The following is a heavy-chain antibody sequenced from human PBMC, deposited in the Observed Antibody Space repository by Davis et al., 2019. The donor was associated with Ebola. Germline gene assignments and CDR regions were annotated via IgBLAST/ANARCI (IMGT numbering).Heavy chain of an antibody. CDR2: ISGSGGST. Sequence: GESLKISCAASGFTFSSYAMSWVRQAPGKGLEWVSAISGSGGSTYYADSVKGRFTISRDNSKNTLYLQMNSLRAEDTAVYYCAKTAAGGSLPYYYYGMDVWGQGTTVTVSS. CDR3: AKTAAGGSLPYYYYGMDV. V-gene: IGHV3-23*01. CDR1: GFTFSSYA. D-gene: IGHD3-10*01. J-gene: IGHJ6*02.